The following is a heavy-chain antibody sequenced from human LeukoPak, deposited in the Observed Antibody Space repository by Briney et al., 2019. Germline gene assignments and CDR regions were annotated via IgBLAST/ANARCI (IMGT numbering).Heavy chain of an antibody. CDR3: ARGPKRGPYYYYGMDV. Sequence: PSETLSLTCTVSGGSISSYYWSWIRQPAGKGLEWIGRIYTSGSTNYNPSLKSRVTMSVDTSKNQFSLGLSSVTAADTAVYYCARGPKRGPYYYYGMDVWGQGTTVTVSS. J-gene: IGHJ6*02. CDR1: GGSISSYY. V-gene: IGHV4-4*07. CDR2: IYTSGST.